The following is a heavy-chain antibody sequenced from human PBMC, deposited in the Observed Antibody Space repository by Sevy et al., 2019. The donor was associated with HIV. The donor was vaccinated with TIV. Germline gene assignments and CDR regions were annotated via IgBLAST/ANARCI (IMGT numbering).Heavy chain of an antibody. Sequence: GGSLRLSCAASGFTFSTYDMHWVRQVAGKGLEWVSGIGTLLDTYYAASVKGRFIISRDNAKNSLFLQMNSLRAGDTAIYYCARACTAAGYKSGPIDAFDVWGQGTVVTVSS. CDR1: GFTFSTYD. D-gene: IGHD6-13*01. CDR2: IGTLLDT. J-gene: IGHJ3*01. V-gene: IGHV3-13*01. CDR3: ARACTAAGYKSGPIDAFDV.